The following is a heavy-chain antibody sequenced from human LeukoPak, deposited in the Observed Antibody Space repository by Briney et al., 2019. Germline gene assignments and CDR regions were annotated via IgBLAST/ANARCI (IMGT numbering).Heavy chain of an antibody. J-gene: IGHJ4*02. D-gene: IGHD3-16*01. CDR2: ISYDGSNK. CDR3: AKDGGQGADY. V-gene: IGHV3-33*05. Sequence: PGGSLRLSYAASGFTFSSYGMHWVRQAPGKGLEWVAVISYDGSNKYYADSVKGRFTISRDNSKNTLYLQMNSLRAEDMAVYYCAKDGGQGADYWGQGTLVSVSS. CDR1: GFTFSSYG.